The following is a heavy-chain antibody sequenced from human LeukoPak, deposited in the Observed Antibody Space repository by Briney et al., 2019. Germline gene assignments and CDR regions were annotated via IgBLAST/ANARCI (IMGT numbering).Heavy chain of an antibody. CDR1: GFTFRNYG. V-gene: IGHV3-30*02. CDR3: AKDVNVGGDYFDY. J-gene: IGHJ4*02. CDR2: IRYDGSIK. Sequence: GQSLRLSCAASGFTFRNYGMHWVRLAPGKGREWVAFIRYDGSIKYYVDSVKGRFTVSRDNSKNTLYLQMNSLRAEDTAVYYCAKDVNVGGDYFDYWGQGTLVTVSS. D-gene: IGHD3-10*01.